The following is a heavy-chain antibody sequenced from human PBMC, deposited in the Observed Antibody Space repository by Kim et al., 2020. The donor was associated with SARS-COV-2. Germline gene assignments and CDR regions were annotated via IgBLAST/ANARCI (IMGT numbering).Heavy chain of an antibody. CDR3: ARDRQPYY. D-gene: IGHD1-1*01. V-gene: IGHV4-34*01. J-gene: IGHJ4*02. Sequence: GSTNYNPSLKSRVIISIDTSKNQFSLQLSSVTAADAAVYYCARDRQPYYWGQGTLVTVSS. CDR2: GST.